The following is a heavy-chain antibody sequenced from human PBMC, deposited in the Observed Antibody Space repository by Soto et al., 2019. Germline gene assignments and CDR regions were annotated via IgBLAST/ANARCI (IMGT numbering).Heavy chain of an antibody. CDR2: ISTSSSYI. Sequence: EVQLVESEGGLVKPGGSLRLSCAASGFTFSSYSMNWVRQAPGKGLEWVSSISTSSSYIYYADSVKGRFTISRDNAKSSLYLQMNSLRAEDTAVYYCASPNWFDPWGQGTLVTVSS. V-gene: IGHV3-21*01. CDR3: ASPNWFDP. CDR1: GFTFSSYS. J-gene: IGHJ5*02.